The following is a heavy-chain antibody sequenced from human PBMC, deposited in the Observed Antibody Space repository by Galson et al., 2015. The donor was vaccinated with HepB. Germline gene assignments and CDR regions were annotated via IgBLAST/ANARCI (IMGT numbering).Heavy chain of an antibody. CDR2: IDPSDSYT. CDR1: GYSFTSYW. V-gene: IGHV5-10-1*01. J-gene: IGHJ6*02. Sequence: QSGAEVKKPGESLRISCKGSGYSFTSYWISWVRQMPGKGLEWMGKIDPSDSYTNYSPSFQGHVTISADKSISTAYLQWSSLKASDTAVYYCARDRRGYSYGYYYYGMDVWGQGTTVTVSS. D-gene: IGHD5-18*01. CDR3: ARDRRGYSYGYYYYGMDV.